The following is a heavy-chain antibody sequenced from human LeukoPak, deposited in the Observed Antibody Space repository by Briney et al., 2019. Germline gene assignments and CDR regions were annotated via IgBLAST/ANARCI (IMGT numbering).Heavy chain of an antibody. Sequence: GGSLRLSCAASGFTFSSYWMSWVRQAPGKGLEWVANIKQDGSEKYYVDSVKGRFTISRDIAKNSLYLQMNSLRAEDTALYYCAKDIGSLSGYYADWGQGTLVTVSS. J-gene: IGHJ4*02. D-gene: IGHD3-22*01. CDR3: AKDIGSLSGYYAD. CDR1: GFTFSSYW. V-gene: IGHV3-7*03. CDR2: IKQDGSEK.